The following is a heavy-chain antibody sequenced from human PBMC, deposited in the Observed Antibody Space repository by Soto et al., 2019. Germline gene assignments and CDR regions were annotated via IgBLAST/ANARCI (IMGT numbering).Heavy chain of an antibody. D-gene: IGHD3-22*01. CDR1: GYTFTNYY. J-gene: IGHJ1*01. CDR3: ARELGDYYGSSGTGYFQH. CDR2: INPSGGST. V-gene: IGHV1-46*03. Sequence: QVQLVQSGAEVKKPGASVKVSCKASGYTFTNYYIHWVRQAPGQGLEWMGIINPSGGSTRYAQKFQGRVTMTRDTSTSTVYMELSSLRSEDTAVYYCARELGDYYGSSGTGYFQHWGQGTLVTVSS.